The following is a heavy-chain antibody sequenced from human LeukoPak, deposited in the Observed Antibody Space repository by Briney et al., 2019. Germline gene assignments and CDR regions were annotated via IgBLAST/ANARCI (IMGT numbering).Heavy chain of an antibody. D-gene: IGHD5-12*01. CDR1: GFTFNSYS. CDR3: ARDIVATSPGEDYYYYMDV. V-gene: IGHV3-21*01. Sequence: SGGSLRLSCAASGFTFNSYSMNWVRQAPGKGLEWVSSISRSGTYIYYADSVKGRFTISRDNAKNSLYLQMNSLRAEDTAVYYCARDIVATSPGEDYYYYMDVWGKGTTVTVSS. J-gene: IGHJ6*03. CDR2: ISRSGTYI.